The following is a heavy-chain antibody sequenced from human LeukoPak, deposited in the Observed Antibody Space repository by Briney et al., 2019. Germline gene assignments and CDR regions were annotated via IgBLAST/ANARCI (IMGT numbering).Heavy chain of an antibody. D-gene: IGHD5-18*01. J-gene: IGHJ3*02. V-gene: IGHV4-61*02. Sequence: TLSLTCTVSGDSIGGGTYYWSWIRQPAGKGLEWIGRIYTSGSTNYNPPLKSRVTISVDTSKNQFSLKLSSVTAADTAVYYCARDVGYSYGYYAFDIWGQGTMVTVSS. CDR3: ARDVGYSYGYYAFDI. CDR1: GDSIGGGTYY. CDR2: IYTSGST.